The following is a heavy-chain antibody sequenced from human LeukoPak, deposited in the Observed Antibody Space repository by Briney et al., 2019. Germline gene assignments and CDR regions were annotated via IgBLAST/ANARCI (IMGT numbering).Heavy chain of an antibody. J-gene: IGHJ6*02. CDR3: ATGAAIRSYYYGMDV. CDR1: GGTFSSYA. V-gene: IGHV1-69*13. Sequence: GASVKVSCKASGGTFSSYAISWVRQAPGQGLEWMGGIIPIFGTANYAQKFQGRVTITADESTSTAYMELSSLRSEDTAVYYCATGAAIRSYYYGMDVWCQGTTVTVSS. CDR2: IIPIFGTA. D-gene: IGHD2-21*01.